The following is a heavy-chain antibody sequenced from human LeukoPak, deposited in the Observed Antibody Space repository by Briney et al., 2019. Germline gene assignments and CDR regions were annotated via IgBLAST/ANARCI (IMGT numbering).Heavy chain of an antibody. J-gene: IGHJ4*02. D-gene: IGHD3-22*01. CDR2: IYPGDPDI. CDR1: GYNFATSW. Sequence: GESLKISCKGSGYNFATSWIGWVRHMPGKGLEWMGIIYPGDPDIRYTPSFEGQVTFSADLSINTAHLEWSSLKASDTALYYCARLFDKSGYYPDYWGQGTLVTVSS. CDR3: ARLFDKSGYYPDY. V-gene: IGHV5-51*01.